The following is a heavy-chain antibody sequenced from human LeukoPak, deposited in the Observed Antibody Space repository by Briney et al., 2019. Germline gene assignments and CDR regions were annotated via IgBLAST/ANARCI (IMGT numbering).Heavy chain of an antibody. D-gene: IGHD5-18*01. CDR2: ISSSSSYI. CDR3: ARGGYSYGYGDAFDI. Sequence: GGSLRLSCAASGFTFSSYSMNWVRQAPGKGLEWVSSISSSSSYIYYADSVKGRFTISRDNAKNSLYLQMNSLRAEDTAVYYCARGGYSYGYGDAFDIWGQGTMVTVSS. CDR1: GFTFSSYS. V-gene: IGHV3-21*01. J-gene: IGHJ3*02.